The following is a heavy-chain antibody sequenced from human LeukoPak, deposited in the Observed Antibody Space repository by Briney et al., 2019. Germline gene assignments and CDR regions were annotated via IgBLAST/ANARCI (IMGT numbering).Heavy chain of an antibody. CDR1: GFTFSSYA. V-gene: IGHV3-23*01. CDR3: AKHGVTSLFYFDF. J-gene: IGHJ2*01. Sequence: GGSLRLSCAASGFTFSSYAMSWVRQAPGKGLEWVSAISGSGGSTYYADSVKGRFTISRDNSKTTLYLQLNSLRAEDTAVYHCAKHGVTSLFYFDFWGRGTLVTVSS. D-gene: IGHD2-21*02. CDR2: ISGSGGST.